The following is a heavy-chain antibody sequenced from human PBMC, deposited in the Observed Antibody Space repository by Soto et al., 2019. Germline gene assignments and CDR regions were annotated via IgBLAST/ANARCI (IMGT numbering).Heavy chain of an antibody. D-gene: IGHD3-16*02. V-gene: IGHV2-26*01. CDR3: ARIESWRGVILFDY. J-gene: IGHJ4*02. CDR1: GFSLSNARMG. CDR2: IFSNDEK. Sequence: GSGPTLVNPTETLTLTCTVSGFSLSNARMGVSWIRQPPGKALEWLAHIFSNDEKSYSTSLKSRLTISKDTSKSQVVLTMTNMDPVDTATYYCARIESWRGVILFDYWGQGTLVTVSS.